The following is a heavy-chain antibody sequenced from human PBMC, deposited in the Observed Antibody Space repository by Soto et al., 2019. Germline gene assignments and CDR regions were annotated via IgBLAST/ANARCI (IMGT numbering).Heavy chain of an antibody. V-gene: IGHV4-30-4*01. J-gene: IGHJ4*02. CDR3: ARNDY. CDR1: GGSISSGDYY. CDR2: IYYSGST. Sequence: QVQLQESGPGLVKPSQTLSLTCTVSGGSISSGDYYWSWIRQPPGKGLEWIGYIYYSGSTYYNPSXQXXVTISADPSKIQFALKLSSVTPPDTAVYYCARNDYWGQGTLVTFSS.